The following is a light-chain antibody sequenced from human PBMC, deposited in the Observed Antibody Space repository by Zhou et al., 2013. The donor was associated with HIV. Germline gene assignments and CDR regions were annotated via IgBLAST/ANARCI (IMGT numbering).Light chain of an antibody. Sequence: DIQMTQSPSSLSASVGDRVTITCRARQSISSYLNWYQQKPGKAPKLLIYAASTLQSGVPSRFSGSGSGTDFTLTISSLQPEDVATYYCQKXNSARSGTFGQGTKVEI. CDR2: AAS. V-gene: IGKV1-27*01. CDR1: QSISSY. CDR3: QKXNSARSGT. J-gene: IGKJ1*01.